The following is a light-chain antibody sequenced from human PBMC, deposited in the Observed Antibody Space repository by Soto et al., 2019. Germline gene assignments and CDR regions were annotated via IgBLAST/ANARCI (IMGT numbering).Light chain of an antibody. Sequence: EMVMTQSPATLSVSPGERATLSCRASQSVSSNLAWYQQKPGQAPRLLIYGASTRATGIPARFSGSGSGTEFTLTITSLQSEDSAVYYCQQRSNWPATFGQGTRLEIK. CDR2: GAS. J-gene: IGKJ5*01. V-gene: IGKV3-15*01. CDR1: QSVSSN. CDR3: QQRSNWPAT.